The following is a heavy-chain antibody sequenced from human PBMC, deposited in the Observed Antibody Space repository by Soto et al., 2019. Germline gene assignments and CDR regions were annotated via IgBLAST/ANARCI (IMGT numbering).Heavy chain of an antibody. CDR3: AKETYYYYGMDV. V-gene: IGHV3-23*01. CDR1: GFTFSSYA. CDR2: IIDSGGCT. Sequence: RLSCAASGFTFSSYAMSWVRQAPGKGLEWVSAIIDSGGCTYYADSVKGRFTISRDNSKNTLYLQMNSLRAEDTALYYCAKETYYYYGMDVWGQGTTVTVSS. J-gene: IGHJ6*02.